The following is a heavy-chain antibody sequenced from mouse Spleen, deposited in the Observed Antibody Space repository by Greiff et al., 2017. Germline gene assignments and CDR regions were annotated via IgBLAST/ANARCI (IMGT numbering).Heavy chain of an antibody. V-gene: IGHV14-1*02. CDR1: GFNIKDYY. CDR3: AIYYSHYFDY. CDR2: IDPENGNT. D-gene: IGHD1-1*01. J-gene: IGHJ2*01. Sequence: EVQRVESGAELVRPGALVKLSCKASGFNIKDYYMHWVKQRPEQGLEWIGWIDPENGNTIYDPKFQGKASITADTSSNTAYLQLSSLTSEDTAVYYCAIYYSHYFDYWGRGTTLTVSS.